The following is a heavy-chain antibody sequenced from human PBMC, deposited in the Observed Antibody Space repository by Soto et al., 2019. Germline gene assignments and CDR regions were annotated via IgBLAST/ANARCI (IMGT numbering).Heavy chain of an antibody. CDR2: MNPNSGNT. Sequence: ASVKVSCKASGYTFTSYDINWVRQATGQGLEWMGWMNPNSGNTGYAQKFQGRVTMTRNTSISTAYMELSSLRSEDTAVYYCARCFSKSPRAADSKGPWGQGTLVTVS. J-gene: IGHJ5*02. CDR3: ARCFSKSPRAADSKGP. CDR1: GYTFTSYD. V-gene: IGHV1-8*01. D-gene: IGHD6-13*01.